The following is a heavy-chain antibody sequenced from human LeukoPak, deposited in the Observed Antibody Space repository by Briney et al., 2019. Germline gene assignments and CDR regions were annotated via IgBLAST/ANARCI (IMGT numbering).Heavy chain of an antibody. CDR2: IYTSGST. CDR3: GGVRGVNYYYYYYMDV. V-gene: IGHV4-61*02. CDR1: GGSISSGSYY. J-gene: IGHJ6*03. D-gene: IGHD3-10*01. Sequence: SETLSLTCTVSGGSISSGSYYRSWIRQPAGKGLEWIGRIYTSGSTNYNPSLKSRVTISVDTSKNQFSLKLSSVTAADTAVYYCGGVRGVNYYYYYYMDVWGKGTTVTVSS.